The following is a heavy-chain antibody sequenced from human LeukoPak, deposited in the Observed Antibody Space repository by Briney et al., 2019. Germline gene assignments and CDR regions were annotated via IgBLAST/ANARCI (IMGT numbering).Heavy chain of an antibody. Sequence: GGSLTLFCAASVYTFCRYNMMWVRQAPGKGLEWVSSISSSSSYTYYADSVKGRFTISRDNAKNSLYLQMNSLRAEDTAVYYCARAGSGQRTGAFDIWGKGTMVTVSS. D-gene: IGHD6-19*01. V-gene: IGHV3-21*01. CDR1: VYTFCRYN. CDR2: ISSSSSYT. J-gene: IGHJ3*02. CDR3: ARAGSGQRTGAFDI.